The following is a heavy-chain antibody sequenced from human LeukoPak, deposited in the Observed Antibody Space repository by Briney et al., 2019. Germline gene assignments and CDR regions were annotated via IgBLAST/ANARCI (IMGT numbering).Heavy chain of an antibody. CDR1: GFTFSSYW. Sequence: GGSLRLSCAASGFTFSSYWMHWVRQVPGKGPVWVSRINSDGSSTSYADSVKGRFTISRDNAKNTLYLQMNSLGAEDTAVYYCARDFLVVVSGWFDPWGQGTLVTVSS. V-gene: IGHV3-74*01. CDR2: INSDGSST. D-gene: IGHD3-22*01. CDR3: ARDFLVVVSGWFDP. J-gene: IGHJ5*02.